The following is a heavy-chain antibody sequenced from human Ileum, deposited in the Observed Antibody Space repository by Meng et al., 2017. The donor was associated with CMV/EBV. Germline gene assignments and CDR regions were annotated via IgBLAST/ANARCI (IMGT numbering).Heavy chain of an antibody. CDR2: INPNSGGT. Sequence: QAQVVQSGGGGKKPGASVKVSCKASGYTFNAYHVHWVRQAPGQGLEWMGWINPNSGGTKYAQKFRGRVTLTRDTSISTVYMDLTTITSDDTAVYYCARPYTSGWSNWFDPWGQGTLVTVSS. CDR3: ARPYTSGWSNWFDP. D-gene: IGHD6-19*01. CDR1: GYTFNAYH. J-gene: IGHJ5*02. V-gene: IGHV1-2*02.